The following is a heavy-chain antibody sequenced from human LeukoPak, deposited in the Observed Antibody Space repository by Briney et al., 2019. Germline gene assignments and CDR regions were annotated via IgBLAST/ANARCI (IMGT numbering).Heavy chain of an antibody. CDR3: AKIYDPAGGSSSSFDP. CDR2: ISGSGTST. V-gene: IGHV3-23*01. CDR1: GFTFSNYA. Sequence: PGGSLRLSCAASGFTFSNYAMSWVRQTPGKGLEWVSTISGSGTSTYYADSVKGRFTISRDNSKNTLYLQMNSLRAEDTAIYYCAKIYDPAGGSSSSFDPWGQGTLVTVSS. D-gene: IGHD4-23*01. J-gene: IGHJ5*02.